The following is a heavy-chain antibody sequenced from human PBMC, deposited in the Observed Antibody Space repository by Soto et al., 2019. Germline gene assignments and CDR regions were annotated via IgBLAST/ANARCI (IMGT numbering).Heavy chain of an antibody. D-gene: IGHD4-17*01. CDR3: ARTNYGDYPFDY. CDR1: GGSISSYY. V-gene: IGHV4-59*01. CDR2: IYYSGST. Sequence: SEALSLTCTVSGGSISSYYWSWIRQPPGKGLEWIGYIYYSGSTNYNPSLKSRVTISVDTSKNQFSLKLSSVTAADTAMYYCARTNYGDYPFDYWGQGTLVTVSS. J-gene: IGHJ4*02.